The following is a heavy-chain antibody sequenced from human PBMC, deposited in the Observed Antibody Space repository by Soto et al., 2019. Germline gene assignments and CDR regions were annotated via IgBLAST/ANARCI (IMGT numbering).Heavy chain of an antibody. J-gene: IGHJ4*02. Sequence: GGSLRLFCAASGFTFNHYWIAWVRQAPGKGLEWVANIKQDGSERFYMESVLGRFTISRDDAKSSVYLQMDSLRAEDTAVYYCATHSFDNLSAGDSWGQGTLVTVS. CDR1: GFTFNHYW. D-gene: IGHD5-18*01. CDR3: ATHSFDNLSAGDS. CDR2: IKQDGSER. V-gene: IGHV3-7*01.